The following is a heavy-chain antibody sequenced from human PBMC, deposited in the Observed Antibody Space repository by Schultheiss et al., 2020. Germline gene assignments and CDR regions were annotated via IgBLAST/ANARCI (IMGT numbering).Heavy chain of an antibody. V-gene: IGHV1-18*04. Sequence: ASVKVSCKASGYTFTSYGISWVRQAPGQGLEWMGWISAYNGNTNYAQKLQGRVTMTTDTSTSTAYMELRSLRSDDTAVYYCARDGVYYGSGSSDRLDYWGQGTLVTVYS. D-gene: IGHD3-10*01. CDR1: GYTFTSYG. CDR3: ARDGVYYGSGSSDRLDY. CDR2: ISAYNGNT. J-gene: IGHJ4*02.